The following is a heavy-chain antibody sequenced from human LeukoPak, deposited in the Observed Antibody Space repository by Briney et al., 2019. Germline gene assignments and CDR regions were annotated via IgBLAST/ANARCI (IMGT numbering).Heavy chain of an antibody. V-gene: IGHV4-34*01. CDR3: ARHGGTRITLVEVYYFDX. D-gene: IGHD4-11*01. Sequence: PSETLSLTCAVYGGSFSGYYWAWIRQPPEKGLEWIGSVYYTGGTNYSPSLKSRVTISVDTSKNQFSLKLSSVTAADTAVYYCARHGGTRITLVEVYYFDXXXQGALVTVSS. CDR2: VYYTGGT. J-gene: IGHJ4*02. CDR1: GGSFSGYY.